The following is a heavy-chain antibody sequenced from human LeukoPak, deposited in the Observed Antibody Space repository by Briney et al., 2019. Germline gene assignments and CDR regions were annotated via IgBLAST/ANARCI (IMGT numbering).Heavy chain of an antibody. D-gene: IGHD1-26*01. CDR2: INPSGGNT. J-gene: IGHJ4*02. V-gene: IGHV1-46*01. Sequence: ASVKVSCKASGYTFTGYYIHWVRQAPGQGLEWMGIINPSGGNTNYAQKFQGRVTMTRDTSTSTVYMELSSLRSEDTAVYFCARVAVGATLEHWGQGTLVTVSS. CDR1: GYTFTGYY. CDR3: ARVAVGATLEH.